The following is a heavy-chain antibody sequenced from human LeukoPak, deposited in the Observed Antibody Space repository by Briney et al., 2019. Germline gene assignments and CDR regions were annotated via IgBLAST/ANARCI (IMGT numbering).Heavy chain of an antibody. D-gene: IGHD3-22*01. CDR1: GGSFSGYY. CDR2: INHSGST. V-gene: IGHV4-34*01. CDR3: ARHSRITMIVVVTHDAFDI. J-gene: IGHJ3*02. Sequence: PSETLSLTCAVYGGSFSGYYWSWIRQPPGKGLEWIGEINHSGSTNYNPSLKSRVTISVDTSKNQFSLKLSSVTAADTAVYYCARHSRITMIVVVTHDAFDIWGQGTMVTVSS.